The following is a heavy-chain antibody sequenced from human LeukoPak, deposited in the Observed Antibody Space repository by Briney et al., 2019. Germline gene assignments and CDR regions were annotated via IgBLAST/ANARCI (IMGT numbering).Heavy chain of an antibody. J-gene: IGHJ5*02. V-gene: IGHV4-34*01. CDR2: INHSGST. CDR3: ARDRQSGVFFDP. Sequence: SETLSLTCAVYGGSFSGYYWSWTRQPPGKVLEWIGEINHSGSTNYNPSLKSRVTISVDTSKNQFSLKLSSVTAADTAVYYCARDRQSGVFFDPWGQGTLVTVSS. CDR1: GGSFSGYY. D-gene: IGHD6-6*01.